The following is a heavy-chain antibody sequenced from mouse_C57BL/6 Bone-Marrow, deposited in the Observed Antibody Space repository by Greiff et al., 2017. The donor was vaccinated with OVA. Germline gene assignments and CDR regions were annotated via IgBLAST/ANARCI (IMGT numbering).Heavy chain of an antibody. CDR2: INPNNGGT. Sequence: EVQLQQSGPELVKPGASVKISCKASGYTFTDYYMNWVKQSHGKSLEWIGDINPNNGGTSYNQKFKGKATLTVDKSSSTAYMELRSLTSEDSAVYYCARRPYSNYSFYWGQGTSVTVSS. J-gene: IGHJ4*01. CDR1: GYTFTDYY. CDR3: ARRPYSNYSFY. V-gene: IGHV1-26*01. D-gene: IGHD2-5*01.